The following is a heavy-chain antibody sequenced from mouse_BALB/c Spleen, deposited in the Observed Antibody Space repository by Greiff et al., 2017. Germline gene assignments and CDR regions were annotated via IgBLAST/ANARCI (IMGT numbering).Heavy chain of an antibody. Sequence: AQLQQPGAELVKPGASVKLSCKASGYTFTSYWMHWVKQRPGQGLEWIGEINPSNGRTNYNEKFKSKATLTVDKSSSTAYMQLSSLTSEDSAVYYCARYDGNLRLAYWGQGTLVTVSA. CDR3: ARYDGNLRLAY. D-gene: IGHD2-1*01. CDR2: INPSNGRT. CDR1: GYTFTSYW. V-gene: IGHV1S81*02. J-gene: IGHJ3*01.